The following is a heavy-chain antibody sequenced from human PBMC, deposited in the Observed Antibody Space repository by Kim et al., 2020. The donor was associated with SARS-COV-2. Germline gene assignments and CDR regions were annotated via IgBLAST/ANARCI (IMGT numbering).Heavy chain of an antibody. V-gene: IGHV3-43*02. CDR1: GFTFDDYA. CDR2: ISGDGGST. CDR3: AKDNLPLAAAFIFYYYGMDV. D-gene: IGHD2-15*01. Sequence: GGSLRLSCAASGFTFDDYAMHWVRQAPGKGLEWVSLISGDGGSTYYADSVKGRFTISRDNSKNSLYLQMNSLRTEDTALYYCAKDNLPLAAAFIFYYYGMDVWGQGTTVTVSS. J-gene: IGHJ6*02.